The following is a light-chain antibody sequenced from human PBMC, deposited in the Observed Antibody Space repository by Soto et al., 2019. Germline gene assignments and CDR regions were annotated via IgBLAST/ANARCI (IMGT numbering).Light chain of an antibody. CDR3: QQYNNWPPLT. J-gene: IGKJ4*01. V-gene: IGKV3-15*01. CDR1: QSVSSN. CDR2: GAS. Sequence: EIVMTQSPATLSVSPGARAPLSCRASQSVSSNLAWYPQKPGQAPRLLSYGASTRATGIPARFSGSGSGTEFTLTISSLQAEDFAVYYCQQYNNWPPLTFGGGTKV.